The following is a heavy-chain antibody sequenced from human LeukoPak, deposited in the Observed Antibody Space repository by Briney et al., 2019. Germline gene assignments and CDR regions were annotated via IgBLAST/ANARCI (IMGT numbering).Heavy chain of an antibody. CDR2: ISFDGSKR. CDR1: GFTFRTYG. J-gene: IGHJ4*02. Sequence: GGSLRLSCAASGFTFRTYGMHWVRQAPGKGLEWVAFISFDGSKRYFTDSVKGRFTISRDNAKNSLYLQMNSLRAEDTAVYYCARVGYYDSSGYHRTSDYWGQGTLVTVSS. CDR3: ARVGYYDSSGYHRTSDY. V-gene: IGHV3-30*03. D-gene: IGHD3-22*01.